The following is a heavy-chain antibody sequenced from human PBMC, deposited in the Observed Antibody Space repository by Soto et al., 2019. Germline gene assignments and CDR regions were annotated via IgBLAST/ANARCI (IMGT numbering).Heavy chain of an antibody. J-gene: IGHJ6*03. CDR2: IKQDGSEK. Sequence: PGGSLRLSCAASGFTFSSYWMSWVRQAPGKGLEWVANIKQDGSEKYYVDSVKGRFTISRDNAKNSLYLQMNSLRAEDTAVYYCARDGIAAAGTEGWFSLDYYYYMDVWGKGTTVTVSS. V-gene: IGHV3-7*01. CDR1: GFTFSSYW. D-gene: IGHD6-13*01. CDR3: ARDGIAAAGTEGWFSLDYYYYMDV.